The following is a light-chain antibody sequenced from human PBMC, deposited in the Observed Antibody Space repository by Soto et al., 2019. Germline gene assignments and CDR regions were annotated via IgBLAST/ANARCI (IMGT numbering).Light chain of an antibody. Sequence: PGERAALSCRASQSVNSQFFAXHQXKXGXXXRXXXHGASNRAAGIPDRFSGSGYGTDFTLTISRLEPEDFAVYYCHQYGRSPRTFGQGTKVDI. CDR2: GAS. CDR3: HQYGRSPRT. CDR1: QSVNSQF. J-gene: IGKJ1*01. V-gene: IGKV3-20*01.